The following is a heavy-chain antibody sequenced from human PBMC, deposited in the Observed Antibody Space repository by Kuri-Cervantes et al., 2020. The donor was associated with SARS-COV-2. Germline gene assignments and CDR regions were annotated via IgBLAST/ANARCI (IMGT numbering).Heavy chain of an antibody. Sequence: GESLKISCAASGLTVRSNYMSWVRQAPGKGLEWVAVISDDGSNKFYADSVKGRFTISRDNSKNTLYLQMNSLRAEDTAVYYCARGCAWELLCAFDFWGQGTLVTVSS. CDR2: ISDDGSNK. J-gene: IGHJ3*01. CDR3: ARGCAWELLCAFDF. CDR1: GLTVRSNY. V-gene: IGHV3-30-3*01. D-gene: IGHD1-26*01.